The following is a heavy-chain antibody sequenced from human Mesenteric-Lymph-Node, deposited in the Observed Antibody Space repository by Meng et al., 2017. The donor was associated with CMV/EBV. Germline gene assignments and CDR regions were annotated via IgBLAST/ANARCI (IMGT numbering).Heavy chain of an antibody. D-gene: IGHD2-2*01. Sequence: SCKASGYTFTGYYMHWVRQAPGQGLEWMGRINPNSGGTNYAQKFQGRVTMTRDTSISTAYMELSRLRSDDTAVYYCARDCSTTSCHDYWGQGTLVTVSS. CDR3: ARDCSTTSCHDY. J-gene: IGHJ4*02. CDR1: GYTFTGYY. V-gene: IGHV1-2*06. CDR2: INPNSGGT.